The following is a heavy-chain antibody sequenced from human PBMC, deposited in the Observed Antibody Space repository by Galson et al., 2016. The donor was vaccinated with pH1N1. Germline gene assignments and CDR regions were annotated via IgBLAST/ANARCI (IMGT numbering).Heavy chain of an antibody. CDR3: AREDYYDTELSDWYFDL. CDR2: IIPIFNTA. D-gene: IGHD3-22*01. V-gene: IGHV1-69*13. J-gene: IGHJ2*01. CDR1: GGTFGSFG. Sequence: SVKVFCKASGGTFGSFGINWVRQAPGQGLEWMGGIIPIFNTAKYARNFQGRVTITADESTTTAYMELSSLRSDDTAVYFCAREDYYDTELSDWYFDLWGRGTLLTVSS.